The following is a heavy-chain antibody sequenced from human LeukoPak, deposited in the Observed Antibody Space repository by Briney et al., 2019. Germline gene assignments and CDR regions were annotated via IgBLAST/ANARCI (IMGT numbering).Heavy chain of an antibody. CDR2: IRGNGGST. V-gene: IGHV3-23*01. Sequence: PGGSLRLSCAASGFTFSSYAMSWVRQAPGKGPEWVSTIRGNGGSTYYADSVKGRFTISRDNSKNTLYLQMNSLRAEDTAVYYCAKSSPRGLYFFGLFDYWGQGTLVTVSS. D-gene: IGHD3-9*01. J-gene: IGHJ4*02. CDR3: AKSSPRGLYFFGLFDY. CDR1: GFTFSSYA.